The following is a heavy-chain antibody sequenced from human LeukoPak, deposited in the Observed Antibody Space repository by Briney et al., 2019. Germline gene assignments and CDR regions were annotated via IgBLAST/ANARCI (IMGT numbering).Heavy chain of an antibody. V-gene: IGHV1-2*02. CDR1: GYMFTGFY. CDR3: ARAISTVTPDY. Sequence: ASVKVSCKASGYMFTGFYIPWVRQAPGQGLEWMAWINPNSGVTNYAPRFQGRVTMTRDTSITTAYMELISLRSDDTAVYYCARAISTVTPDYWGQGTLVTVSS. J-gene: IGHJ4*02. D-gene: IGHD4-11*01. CDR2: INPNSGVT.